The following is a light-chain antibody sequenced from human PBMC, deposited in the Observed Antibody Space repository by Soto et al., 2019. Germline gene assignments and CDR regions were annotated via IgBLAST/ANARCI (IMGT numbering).Light chain of an antibody. CDR2: EVS. J-gene: IGLJ1*01. V-gene: IGLV2-18*01. CDR1: ISDVGSYNR. Sequence: QCLLSQPPSVSGSLGQSVTISCTGTISDVGSYNRVSCYQQPPGTAPKVMIYEVSNRPSGVPDRFSGSKYGNTASLTISGLQAEDEADYYLSLYTSGSTFYVCGTGTKVTVL. CDR3: SLYTSGSTFYV.